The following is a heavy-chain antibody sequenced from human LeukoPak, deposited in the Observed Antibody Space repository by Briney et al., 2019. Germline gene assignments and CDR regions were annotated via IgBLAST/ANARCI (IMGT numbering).Heavy chain of an antibody. V-gene: IGHV1-69*01. Sequence: SVKVSCKASGGTFSSYAIGWVRQAPGQGLEWMGGIIPIFGTTNYAQKFQGRVTITADESTSTAYMELSSLRSEDTAVYYCARFLVLRGSGTYRYYFDCWGQGTLVTVSS. CDR1: GGTFSSYA. D-gene: IGHD3-10*01. CDR2: IIPIFGTT. CDR3: ARFLVLRGSGTYRYYFDC. J-gene: IGHJ4*02.